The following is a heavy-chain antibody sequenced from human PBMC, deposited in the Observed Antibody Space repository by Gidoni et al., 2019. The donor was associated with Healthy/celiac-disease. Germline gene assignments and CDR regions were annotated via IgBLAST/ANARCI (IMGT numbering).Heavy chain of an antibody. D-gene: IGHD3-22*01. CDR2: INHSGST. V-gene: IGHV4-34*01. Sequence: QVQLQQWGAGLLTPSETLSLTCAVYGGSFSVYYWSWIRQPPGKGLEWIGEINHSGSTNYNPSLKSRVTISVDTSKNQFSLKLSSVTAADTAVYYCARGFPYERWFDPWGQGTLVTVSS. J-gene: IGHJ5*02. CDR3: ARGFPYERWFDP. CDR1: GGSFSVYY.